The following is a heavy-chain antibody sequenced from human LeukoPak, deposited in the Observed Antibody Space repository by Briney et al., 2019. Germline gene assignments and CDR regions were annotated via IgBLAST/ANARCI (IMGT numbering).Heavy chain of an antibody. CDR1: GGSISSSSYY. CDR3: AREHYDSSGYDY. J-gene: IGHJ4*02. D-gene: IGHD3-22*01. CDR2: IYYSGST. Sequence: SSETLSLTCTVSGGSISSSSYYWGWIRQPPGKGLEWIGSIYYSGSTYYNPSLKSRVTISVDTSKNQFSLKLSSVTAADTAVYYCAREHYDSSGYDYWDQGTLVTVSS. V-gene: IGHV4-39*07.